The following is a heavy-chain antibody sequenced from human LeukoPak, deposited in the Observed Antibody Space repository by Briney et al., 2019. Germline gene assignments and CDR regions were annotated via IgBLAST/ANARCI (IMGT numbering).Heavy chain of an antibody. CDR1: GYSFTDFY. V-gene: IGHV1-2*04. Sequence: ASVKVSCKASGYSFTDFYIHWVRQPPGQGLEWMGWINPNTGGTKYAQNFQGWVTMTRDTSITTAYMELSSLTSDDTAVYYCARGARYNWNDWGQGTLLTVSS. D-gene: IGHD1-20*01. J-gene: IGHJ4*02. CDR3: ARGARYNWND. CDR2: INPNTGGT.